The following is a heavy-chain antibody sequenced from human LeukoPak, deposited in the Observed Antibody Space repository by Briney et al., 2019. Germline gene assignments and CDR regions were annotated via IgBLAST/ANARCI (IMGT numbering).Heavy chain of an antibody. V-gene: IGHV3-23*01. D-gene: IGHD2-15*01. CDR3: ARRRPAANPYYLDH. CDR2: ISLSGDST. CDR1: GFTFSNYF. Sequence: GGSLRLSCAASGFTFSNYFMSWVRQAPGKGPEWVSAISLSGDSTYYADSVKGRFTISRDNSKNTLHLQLSSLRAEDTAIYYCARRRPAANPYYLDHWGQGTLVTVSS. J-gene: IGHJ4*02.